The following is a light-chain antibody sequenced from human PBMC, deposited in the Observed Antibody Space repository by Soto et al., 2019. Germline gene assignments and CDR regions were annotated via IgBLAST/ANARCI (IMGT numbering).Light chain of an antibody. Sequence: EVVMTQSPATLSVSPGERATLSCRASRGIGSTLAWYQQKPGQTPRLLIYDISTRATGVPGRFIGSRSGTEFTLTITSLQSEDFAIYYCQHYVTWPLAFGGGTRVENK. CDR3: QHYVTWPLA. CDR1: RGIGST. J-gene: IGKJ4*01. V-gene: IGKV3-15*01. CDR2: DIS.